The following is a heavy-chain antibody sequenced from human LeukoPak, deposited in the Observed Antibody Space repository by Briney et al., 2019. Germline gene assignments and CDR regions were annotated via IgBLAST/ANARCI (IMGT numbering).Heavy chain of an antibody. V-gene: IGHV3-23*01. CDR3: AKDLGWIQLWSYFDY. CDR2: ISGSGGST. J-gene: IGHJ4*02. Sequence: GGSLRLSCAASGFTFSSYAMSWVRQAPGKGLEWVSAISGSGGSTYYADSVKGRFTISRDNSKNTLYLQMNSLRAEDTAVYYCAKDLGWIQLWSYFDYWGQGTLVTVSS. CDR1: GFTFSSYA. D-gene: IGHD5-18*01.